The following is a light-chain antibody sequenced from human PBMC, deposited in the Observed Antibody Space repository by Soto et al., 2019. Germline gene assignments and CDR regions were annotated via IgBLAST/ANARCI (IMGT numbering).Light chain of an antibody. CDR3: SSYTSSNTPLV. Sequence: QSVLTQPASVSGSPGQSITISCTGTSSDVGGYNYVAWYQQHPGKAPKLMIFDVTNRPSGVSNRFSGSKSGDTASLTISGLQPEDEDDYYCSSYTSSNTPLVFGGGTKLTVL. CDR2: DVT. J-gene: IGLJ3*02. V-gene: IGLV2-14*01. CDR1: SSDVGGYNY.